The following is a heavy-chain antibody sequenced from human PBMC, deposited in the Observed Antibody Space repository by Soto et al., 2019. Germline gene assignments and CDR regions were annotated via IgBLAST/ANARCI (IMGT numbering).Heavy chain of an antibody. CDR1: GGFISSYY. V-gene: IGHV4-59*01. CDR3: ARSIDSSGYYFSNC. D-gene: IGHD3-22*01. Sequence: KTSETLSLTCTVSGGFISSYYWSWIRQSPGKGLEWIGYIHYSGSTNYNPSLKSRVTMSVDTSRNQFSLKLSSVTAADTAVYYCARSIDSSGYYFSNCWGQGTLVTVSS. CDR2: IHYSGST. J-gene: IGHJ4*02.